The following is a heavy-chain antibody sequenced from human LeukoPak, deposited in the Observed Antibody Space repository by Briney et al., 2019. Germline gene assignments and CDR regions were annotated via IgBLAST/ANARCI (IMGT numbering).Heavy chain of an antibody. J-gene: IGHJ5*02. V-gene: IGHV1-8*01. CDR3: ARNGAIWFGEFNWFDP. CDR1: GYTFTSYD. CDR2: MNPNSGNT. Sequence: ASMKVSCKASGYTFTSYDINWVRQATGQGLEWMGWMNPNSGNTGYAQKFQGRVTMTRNTSISTAYMELSSLRSEDTAVYYCARNGAIWFGEFNWFDPWGQGTLVTVSS. D-gene: IGHD3-10*01.